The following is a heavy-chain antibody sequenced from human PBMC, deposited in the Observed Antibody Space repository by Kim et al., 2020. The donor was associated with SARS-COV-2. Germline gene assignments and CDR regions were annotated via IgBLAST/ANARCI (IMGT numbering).Heavy chain of an antibody. Sequence: NKYYADSVKGRFTISRDNSKNTLYLQMNSLRAEDTAVYYCASPKFQVLGYWGQGTLVTVSS. J-gene: IGHJ4*02. V-gene: IGHV3-33*01. CDR2: NK. CDR3: ASPKFQVLGY. D-gene: IGHD7-27*01.